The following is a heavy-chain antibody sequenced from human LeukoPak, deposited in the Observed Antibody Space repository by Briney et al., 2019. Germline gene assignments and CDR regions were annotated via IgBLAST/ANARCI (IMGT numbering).Heavy chain of an antibody. CDR3: ARGVAGYSYGSSGTDY. V-gene: IGHV4-30-4*01. D-gene: IGHD5-18*01. CDR2: IYYSGST. CDR1: GGSISSGDYY. Sequence: SQTLSLTCTVSGGSISSGDYYWSWIRQPPGKGLEWIGYIYYSGSTYYNPSLKSRVTISVDTSKNQFSLKLSSVTAADTAVYYCARGVAGYSYGSSGTDYWGQGTLVTVSS. J-gene: IGHJ4*02.